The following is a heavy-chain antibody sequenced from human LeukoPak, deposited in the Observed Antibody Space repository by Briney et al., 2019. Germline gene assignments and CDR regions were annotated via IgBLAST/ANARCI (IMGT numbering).Heavy chain of an antibody. V-gene: IGHV3-9*01. CDR2: ISWNSGTI. CDR1: GFTFDDYS. CDR3: AKGRVAITVLVVDS. J-gene: IGHJ5*01. Sequence: GGSLRLSCATSGFTFDDYSMHWVRQARGKGLEWASSISWNSGTIAHADYVKGRFTISRDNAKNSLYLQMNSLRVEDTALYYCAKGRVAITVLVVDSWGQGTLVTVSA. D-gene: IGHD3-3*01.